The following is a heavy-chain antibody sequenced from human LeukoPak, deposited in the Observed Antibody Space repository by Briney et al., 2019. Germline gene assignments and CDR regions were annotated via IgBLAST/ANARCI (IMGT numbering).Heavy chain of an antibody. J-gene: IGHJ6*03. CDR1: GGSFCGYY. Sequence: PSEPLSLTCAVYGGSFCGYYWSWIRQPPGKGLEWIGEINHSGSTNYNPSLKSRVTISVDTSKNQFSLKLSSVTAADTAVYYCARGSRYCTNGVCYNLYYYYYMDVWGKGTTVTVSS. CDR3: ARGSRYCTNGVCYNLYYYYYMDV. D-gene: IGHD2-8*01. V-gene: IGHV4-34*01. CDR2: INHSGST.